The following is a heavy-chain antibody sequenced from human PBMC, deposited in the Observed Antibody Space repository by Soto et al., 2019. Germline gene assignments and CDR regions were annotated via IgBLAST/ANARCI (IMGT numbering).Heavy chain of an antibody. D-gene: IGHD3-22*01. V-gene: IGHV1-3*01. J-gene: IGHJ6*02. CDR3: AVEQYYYDSSGYYYYYYGMDV. CDR2: INAGNGNT. Sequence: GASVKVSCKASGYTFTSYAMHWVRQAPGQRLEWMGWINAGNGNTKYSQKFQGRVTITRDTSASTAYMELSSLRSEDTAVYYCAVEQYYYDSSGYYYYYYGMDVWGQGTTVTVSS. CDR1: GYTFTSYA.